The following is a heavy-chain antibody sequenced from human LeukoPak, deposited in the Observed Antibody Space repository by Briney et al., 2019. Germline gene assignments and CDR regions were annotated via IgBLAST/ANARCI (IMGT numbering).Heavy chain of an antibody. CDR2: ISGGSSYT. D-gene: IGHD1-26*01. CDR1: GFTFSDYY. J-gene: IGHJ4*02. CDR3: ARDHVAFRVGATKAFDF. Sequence: PGGSLRLSCAASGFTFSDYYMSWIRQAPGKGLEWVSYISGGSSYTNYADSVKGRFTISRDNAKNSLYVQMNSLRAADTAVYFCARDHVAFRVGATKAFDFWGQGTLVTVSS. V-gene: IGHV3-11*05.